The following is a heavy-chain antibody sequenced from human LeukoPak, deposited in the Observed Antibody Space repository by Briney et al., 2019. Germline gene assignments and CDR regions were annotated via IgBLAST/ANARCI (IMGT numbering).Heavy chain of an antibody. CDR3: ASGGVGARPD. J-gene: IGHJ4*02. Sequence: SETLSLTCTVSGGYINSGNYYWNWIRQPAGNGLEWIGRIYISGAINYNPSLKSRVTISVDTSKKQFSLKLTSVTAADTAVYYCASGGVGARPDWGQGTLVIVSS. CDR2: IYISGAI. V-gene: IGHV4-61*02. D-gene: IGHD1-26*01. CDR1: GGYINSGNYY.